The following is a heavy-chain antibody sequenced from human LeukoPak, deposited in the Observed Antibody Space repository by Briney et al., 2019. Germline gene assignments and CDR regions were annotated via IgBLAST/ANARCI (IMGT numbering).Heavy chain of an antibody. CDR3: ATYRQVQVPFEC. CDR2: IFPSGGEI. D-gene: IGHD5-18*01. Sequence: PGGSLRLSCAASGFTFSTFAMIWVRQPPGKGLEWVSGIFPSGGEIHYADSVKGRFTISRDNSKSTLSLQMNSLRAEDTAIYYCATYRQVQVPFECWGQGTLVTVSS. CDR1: GFTFSTFA. V-gene: IGHV3-23*01. J-gene: IGHJ4*02.